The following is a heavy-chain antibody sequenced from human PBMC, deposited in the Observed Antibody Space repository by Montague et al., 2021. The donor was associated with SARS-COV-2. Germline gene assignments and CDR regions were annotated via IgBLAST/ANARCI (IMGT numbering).Heavy chain of an antibody. CDR3: ARYYSATLPAVY. V-gene: IGHV4-59*08. D-gene: IGHD2-15*01. CDR2: ICDSGST. CDR1: GGSISSYY. J-gene: IGHJ4*02. Sequence: SETLSLTCTVSGGSISSYYWSWFRQHPGKGLEWIGYICDSGSTNYNPSLTSRVTMSVDTSKNQFSLKVNSVTAADTAVYYCARYYSATLPAVYWGQGTPVTVSS.